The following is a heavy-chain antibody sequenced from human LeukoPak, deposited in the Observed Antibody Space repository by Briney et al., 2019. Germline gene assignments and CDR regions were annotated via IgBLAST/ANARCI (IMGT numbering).Heavy chain of an antibody. Sequence: GGSLRLSCAASGFTFSSYGMHWVRQAPGKGLEWVAVISYDGSNKYYADSVKGRFTISRDNSKNTLYLQMNSLRAEDTAVYYCAKDHYDILTGYHGPVDAFDIWGQGTMVTVSS. CDR2: ISYDGSNK. J-gene: IGHJ3*02. CDR1: GFTFSSYG. D-gene: IGHD3-9*01. CDR3: AKDHYDILTGYHGPVDAFDI. V-gene: IGHV3-30*18.